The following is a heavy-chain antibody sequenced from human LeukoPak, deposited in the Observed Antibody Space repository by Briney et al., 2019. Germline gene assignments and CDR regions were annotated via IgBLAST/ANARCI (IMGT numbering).Heavy chain of an antibody. D-gene: IGHD3-22*01. J-gene: IGHJ4*02. V-gene: IGHV1-8*01. CDR2: MNPNSGNT. CDR1: GYTFTSYD. CDR3: ARVSETPAYYYTSGYYYLGY. Sequence: ASVRVSCKASGYTFTSYDINGVRQAAGQGREGMGRMNPNSGNTGYAQRFQGRVTMTRDTAISKAYMELRSLRDEDKAVYYCARVSETPAYYYTSGYYYLGYWGQGTLVTVSS.